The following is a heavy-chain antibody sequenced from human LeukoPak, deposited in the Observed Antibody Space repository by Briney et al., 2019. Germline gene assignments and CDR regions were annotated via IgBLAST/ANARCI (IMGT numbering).Heavy chain of an antibody. V-gene: IGHV4-59*08. CDR3: ARHPTDIVVVPAAIDY. Sequence: SETLSLTCTVSGGSISSYYRSWIRQPPGKGLEWIGYIYYSGSTNYNPSLKSRVTISVDTSKNQFSLKLSSVTAADTAVYYCARHPTDIVVVPAAIDYWGQGTLVTVSS. CDR1: GGSISSYY. D-gene: IGHD2-2*01. CDR2: IYYSGST. J-gene: IGHJ4*02.